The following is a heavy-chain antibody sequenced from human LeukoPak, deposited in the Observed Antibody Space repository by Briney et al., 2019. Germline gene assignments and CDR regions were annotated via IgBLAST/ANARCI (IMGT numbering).Heavy chain of an antibody. CDR2: ISSDGGST. Sequence: PGGSLRLSCAISGFTFGRYAMYWVRQAPGKGLEFVSGISSDGGSTYYADSVKGRFTISRDNSENTLFLQMGSLRPEDMAVYFCARNCYDTTGLFAAIDIGGQGTMVTVSS. D-gene: IGHD3-22*01. CDR1: GFTFGRYA. CDR3: ARNCYDTTGLFAAIDI. V-gene: IGHV3-64*02. J-gene: IGHJ3*02.